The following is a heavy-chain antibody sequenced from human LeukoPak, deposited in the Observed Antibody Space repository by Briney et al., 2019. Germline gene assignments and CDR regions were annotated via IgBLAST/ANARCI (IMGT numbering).Heavy chain of an antibody. V-gene: IGHV4-34*01. D-gene: IGHD6-13*01. J-gene: IGHJ4*02. CDR2: INHSGST. CDR3: ARGRSEGIAAAGFDY. CDR1: GGSFSGYY. Sequence: SETLSLTCAVYGGSFSGYYWSWIRQPPGKGLEWIREINHSGSTNYNPSLKSRVTISVDTSKNQFSLKLSSVTAADTAVYYCARGRSEGIAAAGFDYWGQGTLVTVSS.